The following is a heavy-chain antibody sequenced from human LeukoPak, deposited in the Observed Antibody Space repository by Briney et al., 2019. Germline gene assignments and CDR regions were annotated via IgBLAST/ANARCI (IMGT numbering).Heavy chain of an antibody. CDR2: ISGSGGST. D-gene: IGHD3-3*01. V-gene: IGHV3-23*01. CDR1: GFTFSSYA. CDR3: AKFGGRGGAYWYFDL. J-gene: IGHJ2*01. Sequence: GGSLRLSCAASGFTFSSYAMTWVRQAPGKGLEWVSAISGSGGSTYYADSVKGRFTISRDNSKNTLYLQMNSLRAEDTAVYFCAKFGGRGGAYWYFDLWGRGTLVTVSS.